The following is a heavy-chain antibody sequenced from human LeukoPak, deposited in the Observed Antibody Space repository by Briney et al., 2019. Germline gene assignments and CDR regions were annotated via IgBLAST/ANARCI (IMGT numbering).Heavy chain of an antibody. J-gene: IGHJ4*02. Sequence: GGSLRLSCAASGFTFSSYAMSWVRQAPGKGLGWVSAISGSGGSTYYADSVKGRFTISRDNSKNTLYLQMNSLRAEDTAVYYCAKPLSVLRFLEWLPYYFDYWGQGTLVTVSS. V-gene: IGHV3-23*01. CDR2: ISGSGGST. CDR1: GFTFSSYA. CDR3: AKPLSVLRFLEWLPYYFDY. D-gene: IGHD3-3*01.